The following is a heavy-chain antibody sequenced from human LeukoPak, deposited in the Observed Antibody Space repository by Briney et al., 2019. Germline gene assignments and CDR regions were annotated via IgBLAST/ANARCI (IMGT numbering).Heavy chain of an antibody. Sequence: ASVKVSCKASGYTFTSYGISWVRQAPGQGLEWMGWISAYNGTTNYAQKFQGRVTITTDESTSTAYMELSSLRSEDTAVYYCARDPSTGSGANWFDPWGQGTLVTVSS. CDR3: ARDPSTGSGANWFDP. CDR1: GYTFTSYG. J-gene: IGHJ5*02. V-gene: IGHV1-18*01. D-gene: IGHD6-19*01. CDR2: ISAYNGTT.